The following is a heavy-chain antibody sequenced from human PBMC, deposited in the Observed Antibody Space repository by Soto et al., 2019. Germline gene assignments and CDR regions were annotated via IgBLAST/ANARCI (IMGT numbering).Heavy chain of an antibody. V-gene: IGHV3-7*04. J-gene: IGHJ4*02. Sequence: EVHLVESGGNLVQPGGSLRLTCAASGFTFSKFWMGWVRQTPGRKLEWVANMSPDGSERYYLDSVRGRFTISRDNVANSLSLQINSLSTEDTGVYYCTKDGSGWSATWGQGTPVIVSS. CDR3: TKDGSGWSAT. D-gene: IGHD6-19*01. CDR2: MSPDGSER. CDR1: GFTFSKFW.